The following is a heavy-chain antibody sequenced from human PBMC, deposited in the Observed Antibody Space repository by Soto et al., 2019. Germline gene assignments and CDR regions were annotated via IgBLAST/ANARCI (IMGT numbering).Heavy chain of an antibody. Sequence: SETLSVTWAISNASISSGGYSWSWIRQPPGKGLEWIGYIYHSGSTYYNPSLKSRVTISVDRSKNQFSLKLSSVTAADTAVYYCARVPHRWGQGTLVTVS. V-gene: IGHV4-30-2*01. CDR1: NASISSGGYS. J-gene: IGHJ5*02. CDR2: IYHSGST. CDR3: ARVPHR. D-gene: IGHD2-2*01.